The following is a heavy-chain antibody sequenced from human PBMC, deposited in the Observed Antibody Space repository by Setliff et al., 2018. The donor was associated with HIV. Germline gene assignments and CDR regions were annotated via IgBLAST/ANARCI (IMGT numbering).Heavy chain of an antibody. V-gene: IGHV4-59*01. CDR2: IYYSGGT. CDR3: ARDGPMGRFDY. CDR1: GGSISTYY. D-gene: IGHD3-16*01. J-gene: IGHJ4*02. Sequence: SETLSLTCTVSGGSISTYYWTWIRRPPGKGLEWIGYIYYSGGTHYNPSLKSRITISIDMSKNQFSLKLRSVTAADTAVYYCARDGPMGRFDYWGQGALVTVSS.